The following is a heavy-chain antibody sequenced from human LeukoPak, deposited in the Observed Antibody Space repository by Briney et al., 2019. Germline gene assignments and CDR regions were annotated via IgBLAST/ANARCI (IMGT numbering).Heavy chain of an antibody. CDR3: ARRWGDFWSGYFYYYYYGMDV. D-gene: IGHD3-3*01. CDR1: GYTFTSYD. Sequence: ASVKVSCKASGYTFTSYDINWVRQATGQGLEWMGWMNPNSGNTGYAQKFQGRVTMTRNTSISTAYMELSSLRSEDTAVYYCARRWGDFWSGYFYYYYYGMDVWGQGTTVTVSS. CDR2: MNPNSGNT. V-gene: IGHV1-8*01. J-gene: IGHJ6*02.